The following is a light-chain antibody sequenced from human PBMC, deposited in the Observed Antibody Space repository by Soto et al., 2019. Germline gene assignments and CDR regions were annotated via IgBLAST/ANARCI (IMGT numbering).Light chain of an antibody. CDR3: QQYGSAPWT. J-gene: IGKJ1*01. CDR2: GVS. CDR1: QSVASIY. V-gene: IGKV3-20*01. Sequence: EIVLTQSPGTLSLSPGERATLSCRASQSVASIYLAWYQQRPGQAPRLLLYGVSSRATAIPDRFSGSGSGTDFTLTINRLEPEDFVVYYCQQYGSAPWTFGQGTTVEIK.